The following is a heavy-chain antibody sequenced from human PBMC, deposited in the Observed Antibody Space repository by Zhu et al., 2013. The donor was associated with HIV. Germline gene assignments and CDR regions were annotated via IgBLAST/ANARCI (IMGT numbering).Heavy chain of an antibody. D-gene: IGHD2-2*01. CDR2: ISAYNGNT. Sequence: QSGTEMKRPGASVKVSCKPLGYRFTAYYIHWVRQAPGQGLEWMGWISAYNGNTNYAQKLQGRVTMTTDTSTSTAYMELRSLRSDDTAVYYCARDGEIVVVPAALGYWGQGTLVTVSS. V-gene: IGHV1-18*01. J-gene: IGHJ4*02. CDR1: GYRFTAYY. CDR3: ARDGEIVVVPAALGY.